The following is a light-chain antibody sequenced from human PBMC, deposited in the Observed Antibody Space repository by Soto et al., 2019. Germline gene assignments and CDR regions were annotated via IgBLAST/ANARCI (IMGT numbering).Light chain of an antibody. V-gene: IGKV2-24*01. CDR3: MQGTHWPIT. CDR2: KVP. Sequence: DIVMTQTPLSSPVTLGQAASISCRSSQSLLHSDGNTYLSWFQQRPGQPPRLLIYKVPDRFSGVPDRFSGSGSGTDFALKISRVEAEDVGVYYCMQGTHWPITFGQGTRLEIK. CDR1: QSLLHSDGNTY. J-gene: IGKJ5*01.